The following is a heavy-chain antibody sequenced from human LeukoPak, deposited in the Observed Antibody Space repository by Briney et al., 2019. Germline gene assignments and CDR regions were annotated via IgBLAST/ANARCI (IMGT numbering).Heavy chain of an antibody. CDR3: ERGFLSGSGYFDL. J-gene: IGHJ2*01. CDR2: IYYSGST. CDR1: GGSLSSYY. Sequence: PSETLSLTCTVSGGSLSSYYWTWIRQPPGKGLEWIGSIYYSGSTNYNPSLRSRVTISVEKSKNQFSLKLRSVTGADTAVYYCERGFLSGSGYFDLWGRGPLVSVSS. V-gene: IGHV4-59*01. D-gene: IGHD1-26*01.